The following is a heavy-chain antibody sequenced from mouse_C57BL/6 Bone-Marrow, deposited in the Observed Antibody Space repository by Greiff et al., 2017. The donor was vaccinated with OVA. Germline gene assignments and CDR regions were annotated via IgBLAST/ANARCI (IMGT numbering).Heavy chain of an antibody. Sequence: QVQLKESGAELARPGASVKLSCKASGYTFTSYGISWVKQRTGQGLEWIGEIYPRSGNTYYNEKFKGKATLTADKSSSTAYMELRSLTSEDSAVYFCARDPLYDYFSSLGWGQGTSVTVSS. J-gene: IGHJ4*01. CDR3: ARDPLYDYFSSLG. D-gene: IGHD2-4*01. CDR2: IYPRSGNT. V-gene: IGHV1-81*01. CDR1: GYTFTSYG.